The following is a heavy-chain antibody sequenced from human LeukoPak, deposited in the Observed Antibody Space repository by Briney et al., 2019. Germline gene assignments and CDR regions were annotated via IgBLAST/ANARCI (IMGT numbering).Heavy chain of an antibody. CDR1: GFTFSSYA. D-gene: IGHD3-10*01. Sequence: GGSLRLSCAASGFTFSSYAMSWVRRAPGKGLEWVSAISGSGGSTYYADSVKGRFTISRDNSKNTLYLQMNSLRAEDTAVYYCAKVSITMVRGVITEVMYFDYWGQGTLVTVSS. CDR3: AKVSITMVRGVITEVMYFDY. J-gene: IGHJ4*02. V-gene: IGHV3-23*01. CDR2: ISGSGGST.